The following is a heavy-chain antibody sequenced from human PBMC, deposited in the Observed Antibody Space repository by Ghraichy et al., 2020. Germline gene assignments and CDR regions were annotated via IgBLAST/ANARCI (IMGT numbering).Heavy chain of an antibody. CDR2: INPNSGGT. D-gene: IGHD3-3*01. Sequence: ASVKVSCKASGYTFTGYYMHWVRQAPGQGLEWMGWINPNSGGTNYAQKFQGRVTMTRDTSISTAYMELSRLRSDDTAVYYCARGHKLPTIFGVAIYYGMDVWGQGTTVTVSS. V-gene: IGHV1-2*02. CDR3: ARGHKLPTIFGVAIYYGMDV. J-gene: IGHJ6*02. CDR1: GYTFTGYY.